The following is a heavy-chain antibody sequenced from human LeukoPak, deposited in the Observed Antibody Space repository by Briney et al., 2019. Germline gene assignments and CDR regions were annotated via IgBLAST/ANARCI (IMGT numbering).Heavy chain of an antibody. J-gene: IGHJ4*02. CDR3: ARVALGYYDSSGYFFDY. CDR1: GYTFTSYG. V-gene: IGHV1-18*01. CDR2: ISAYNGNT. D-gene: IGHD3-22*01. Sequence: ASVKVSCKASGYTFTSYGISWVRQAPGQGLEWMGWISAYNGNTNYAQKLQGRVTMTTDTSTSTAYMELRSLRSDDTAVYYCARVALGYYDSSGYFFDYWGQGTLVTVSS.